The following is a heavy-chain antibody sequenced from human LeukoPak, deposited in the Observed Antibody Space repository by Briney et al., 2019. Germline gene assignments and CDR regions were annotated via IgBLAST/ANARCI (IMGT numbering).Heavy chain of an antibody. Sequence: GGSLRLSCAASGFTFISNALPGVRRAPGKGLGGVAVIWYDGSNKYYADSVKGRFTISRDNSINTLYLQMNSLRAEDTAVYYCAKIALVTGSGNWGQGTLVTVSS. CDR2: IWYDGSNK. CDR1: GFTFISNA. D-gene: IGHD3-10*01. CDR3: AKIALVTGSGN. J-gene: IGHJ4*02. V-gene: IGHV3-33*06.